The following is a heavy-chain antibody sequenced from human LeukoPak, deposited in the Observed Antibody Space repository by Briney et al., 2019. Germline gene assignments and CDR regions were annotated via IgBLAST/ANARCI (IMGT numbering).Heavy chain of an antibody. V-gene: IGHV3-23*01. CDR2: ISGSGGST. Sequence: GGSLGLSCAASGFTFSSYAMSWVRQAPGKGLEWVSAISGSGGSTYCADSVKGRFTISRDDSKNTAYLQMNSLKTEDTAVYYCTPEGSRGYYYYYMDVWGKGTTVTVSS. CDR3: TPEGSRGYYYYYMDV. J-gene: IGHJ6*03. CDR1: GFTFSSYA. D-gene: IGHD2-2*01.